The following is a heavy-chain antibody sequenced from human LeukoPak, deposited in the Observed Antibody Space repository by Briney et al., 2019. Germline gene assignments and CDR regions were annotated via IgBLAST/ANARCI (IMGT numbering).Heavy chain of an antibody. CDR3: TRVLDYYGSGSISYDY. CDR1: GFSITSGYY. J-gene: IGHJ4*02. V-gene: IGHV4-38-2*02. CDR2: IYHTGDT. D-gene: IGHD3-10*01. Sequence: SETLSLTCTVSGFSITSGYYWGWIRPPPGKGLEWIGSIYHTGDTFDNPSLKSRATVSVDVAKNQFFVKLTSVTAADTAVYYCTRVLDYYGSGSISYDYWGQGTLVTVSS.